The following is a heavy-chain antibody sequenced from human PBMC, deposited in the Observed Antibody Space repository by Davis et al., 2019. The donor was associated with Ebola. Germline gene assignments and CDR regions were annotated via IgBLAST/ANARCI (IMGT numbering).Heavy chain of an antibody. CDR2: ISGSGGRT. V-gene: IGHV3-23*01. CDR3: ATLRYFDWLFPNGPDY. CDR1: GFTFSGFW. Sequence: GGSLRLSCAVSGFTFSGFWMSWVRQAPGKRLEWVSGISGSGGRTYYADSVKGRFTISRDNSKNTLYLQMDSLRAEDTAVYYCATLRYFDWLFPNGPDYWGQGTLVTVSS. D-gene: IGHD3-9*01. J-gene: IGHJ4*02.